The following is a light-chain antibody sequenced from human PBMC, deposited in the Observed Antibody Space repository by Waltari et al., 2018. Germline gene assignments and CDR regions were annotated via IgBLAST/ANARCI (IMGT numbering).Light chain of an antibody. Sequence: QSALTQPPSASGSPGQSVTISCTGTSSDVGAYNYVSWYQQYPDKAPKLMIYEVTKRPSGVPDRFSGAKSGNTASLTVSGLQAEDEADYYCISYVGNNKYVLGAGTKVTVL. CDR1: SSDVGAYNY. CDR3: ISYVGNNKYV. CDR2: EVT. J-gene: IGLJ1*01. V-gene: IGLV2-8*01.